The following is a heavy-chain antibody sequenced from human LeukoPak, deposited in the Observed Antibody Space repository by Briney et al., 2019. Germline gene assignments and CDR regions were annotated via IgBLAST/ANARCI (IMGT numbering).Heavy chain of an antibody. D-gene: IGHD6-13*01. Sequence: GASVKVSCKASGYTFTSYYMHWVRQAPGQGLEWMGIINPSGGSTSYAQKFQGRVTMTRDTSTSTVYKELSSLRSEDTAVYYCARDQKLGAAGIWVFTYYYYMDVWGKGTTVTVPS. CDR1: GYTFTSYY. CDR3: ARDQKLGAAGIWVFTYYYYMDV. J-gene: IGHJ6*03. V-gene: IGHV1-46*01. CDR2: INPSGGST.